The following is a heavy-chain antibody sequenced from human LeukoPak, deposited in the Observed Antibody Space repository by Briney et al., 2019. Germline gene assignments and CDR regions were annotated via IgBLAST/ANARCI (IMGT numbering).Heavy chain of an antibody. CDR3: ARRSYNSPFRY. V-gene: IGHV4-39*02. D-gene: IGHD5-24*01. J-gene: IGHJ4*02. Sequence: SETLSLTCTVSGGSINSSSYYWGWIRQPPGKGLDWIGTIYYSGSTYYNPSLKSRVTISVDTSKNHFSLNLRSVTAADTAVYYCARRSYNSPFRYWGQGTPVTVSS. CDR2: IYYSGST. CDR1: GGSINSSSYY.